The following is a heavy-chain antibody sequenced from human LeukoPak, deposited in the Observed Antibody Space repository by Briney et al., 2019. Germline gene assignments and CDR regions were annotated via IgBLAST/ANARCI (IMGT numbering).Heavy chain of an antibody. CDR3: AKDLTYYYDSSGYYPPGLFDY. D-gene: IGHD3-22*01. CDR2: IRYDGSNK. J-gene: IGHJ4*02. Sequence: PGGSLRLSCAATGFTFSDYGMHWVRQATGKGLEWVSFIRYDGSNKYYGDSVKGRFTISRDNSKNTLYLQMNSLRAGDTAVYYCAKDLTYYYDSSGYYPPGLFDYWGQGTLVTVSS. CDR1: GFTFSDYG. V-gene: IGHV3-30*02.